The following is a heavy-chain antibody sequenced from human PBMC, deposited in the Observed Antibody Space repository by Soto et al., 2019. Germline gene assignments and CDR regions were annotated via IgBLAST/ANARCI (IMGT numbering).Heavy chain of an antibody. D-gene: IGHD3-22*01. Sequence: QVQLQESGPGLVKPSQTLSLTCTVSGGSISSGDYYWSWIRQPPGKGLEWIGYIYYSGSTYYIPSLKSRVTISVDTSKYQFSLKLSSVTAADTAVYYCARGSVIVADGFDYWGQGTLVTVSS. CDR2: IYYSGST. CDR3: ARGSVIVADGFDY. V-gene: IGHV4-30-4*01. CDR1: GGSISSGDYY. J-gene: IGHJ4*02.